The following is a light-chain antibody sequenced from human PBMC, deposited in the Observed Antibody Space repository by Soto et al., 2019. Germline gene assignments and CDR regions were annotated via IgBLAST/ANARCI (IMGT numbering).Light chain of an antibody. CDR1: QSVSSSY. Sequence: EIVLTQSPGTLSLSPGERATLSCRASQSVSSSYLAWYQQKPGQAPRLLIYGPSSRATGIRDRFSGGGSGADFTLTISRLEPEDFAVYYCQEYGSSPQTFGQGTKVEIK. CDR3: QEYGSSPQT. CDR2: GPS. V-gene: IGKV3-20*01. J-gene: IGKJ1*01.